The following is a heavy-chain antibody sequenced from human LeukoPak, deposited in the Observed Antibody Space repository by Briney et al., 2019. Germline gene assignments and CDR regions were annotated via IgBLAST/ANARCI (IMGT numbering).Heavy chain of an antibody. Sequence: SETLSLTCTVSGGSISSYYWSWIRQPPGKGLEWIGYIYDSGSTNYNPSLKSRVTISVDTSKNQFSLKLSSVTAADTAVYYCARLSSGWYTDAFDIWSQGTMVTVSS. V-gene: IGHV4-59*01. CDR2: IYDSGST. CDR1: GGSISSYY. CDR3: ARLSSGWYTDAFDI. D-gene: IGHD6-19*01. J-gene: IGHJ3*02.